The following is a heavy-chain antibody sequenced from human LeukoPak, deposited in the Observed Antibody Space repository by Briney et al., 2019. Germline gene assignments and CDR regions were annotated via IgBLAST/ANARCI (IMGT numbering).Heavy chain of an antibody. V-gene: IGHV4-61*01. CDR3: ARGGYYDSSGYPFDY. J-gene: IGHJ4*02. CDR2: IYYSGST. CDR1: GGSVNSGSHY. Sequence: SETLSLTCTVSGGSVNSGSHYWSWIRQPPGKGLEWIGYIYYSGSTNYNPSLKSRVTISVDTSKNQFSLKLSSVTAADTAVYYCARGGYYDSSGYPFDYWGQGTLVTVSS. D-gene: IGHD3-22*01.